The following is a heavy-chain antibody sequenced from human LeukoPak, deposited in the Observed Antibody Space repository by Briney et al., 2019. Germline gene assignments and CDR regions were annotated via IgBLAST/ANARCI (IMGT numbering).Heavy chain of an antibody. D-gene: IGHD3-10*01. Sequence: GGSLRLSCAASGFTSSSYSMNWVRQAPGKGLEWVSSISSSSSYIYYADSVKGRFTISRDNAKNSLYLQMNSLRAEDTAVYYCARDRGSYYGSGSYHSLGYWGQGTLVTVSS. V-gene: IGHV3-21*01. CDR1: GFTSSSYS. CDR3: ARDRGSYYGSGSYHSLGY. CDR2: ISSSSSYI. J-gene: IGHJ4*02.